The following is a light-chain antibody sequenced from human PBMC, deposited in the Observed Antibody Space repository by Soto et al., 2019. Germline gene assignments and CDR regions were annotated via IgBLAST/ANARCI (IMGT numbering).Light chain of an antibody. CDR1: SSDVGGYNY. J-gene: IGLJ1*01. CDR2: DVT. CDR3: CSYAGSYIYV. Sequence: QSVLTQPRSVSGSPGQSVTISCTGTSSDVGGYNYVSWYQQHPDKAPKVMIYDVTKRPSGVPDRFSGSKSGNTASLTISGLHADDEADYCCCSYAGSYIYVFGTGTKLTVL. V-gene: IGLV2-11*01.